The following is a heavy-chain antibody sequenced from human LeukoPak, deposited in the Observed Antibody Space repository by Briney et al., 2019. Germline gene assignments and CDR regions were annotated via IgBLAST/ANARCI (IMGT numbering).Heavy chain of an antibody. D-gene: IGHD6-13*01. CDR3: AARIAAAGHAEYFQH. CDR1: GGTFSSHA. J-gene: IGHJ1*01. CDR2: IIPIFGTA. Sequence: SVKVSCKASGGTFSSHAISCVRQAPGQGLEWMGRIIPIFGTANYAQKFQGRVTITTDESTSTAYMELSSLRSEDTAVYYCAARIAAAGHAEYFQHWGQGTLVTVSS. V-gene: IGHV1-69*05.